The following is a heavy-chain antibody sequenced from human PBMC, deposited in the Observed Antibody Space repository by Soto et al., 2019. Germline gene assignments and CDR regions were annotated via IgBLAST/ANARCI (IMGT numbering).Heavy chain of an antibody. D-gene: IGHD3-3*01. Sequence: AAAVRVTYKDSGGTFSSYAISWVRQAPGQGLEWMGGIIPIFGTANYPQKFQGRVTITADKSTSTAYMELSSLRSEDTAVYYCARGGSALDFWSGYYGRMDGWGRGNTVTVSS. J-gene: IGHJ6*02. CDR1: GGTFSSYA. V-gene: IGHV1-69*06. CDR3: ARGGSALDFWSGYYGRMDG. CDR2: IIPIFGTA.